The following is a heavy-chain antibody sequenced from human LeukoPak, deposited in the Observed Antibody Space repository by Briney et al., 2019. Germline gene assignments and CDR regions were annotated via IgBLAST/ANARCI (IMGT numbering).Heavy chain of an antibody. J-gene: IGHJ4*02. CDR3: ARSEIGYCSSTSCPWDYFDY. V-gene: IGHV1-69*04. D-gene: IGHD2-2*01. Sequence: ASVKVSCKASGGTFSSYAISWVRQAPGQGLEWMGRIIPIFGIANYAQKFQGRVTITADKSTSTAYMELSSLRSEDTAVCYCARSEIGYCSSTSCPWDYFDYWGQGTLVTVSS. CDR2: IIPIFGIA. CDR1: GGTFSSYA.